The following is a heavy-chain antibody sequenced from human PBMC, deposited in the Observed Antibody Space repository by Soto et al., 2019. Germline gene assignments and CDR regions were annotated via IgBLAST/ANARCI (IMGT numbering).Heavy chain of an antibody. V-gene: IGHV3-23*01. CDR3: VTPRAYAVFDAYDI. CDR1: GFTFSTYA. D-gene: IGHD2-15*01. J-gene: IGHJ3*02. CDR2: ISGSGDYT. Sequence: GGSLRLSCAASGFTFSTYAMSWVRQAPGKGLEWVSAISGSGDYTYYADSVKGRFTISRDNSIKRLYLQVNSLRTEDTAVHSCVTPRAYAVFDAYDIWGQGAMVTVSS.